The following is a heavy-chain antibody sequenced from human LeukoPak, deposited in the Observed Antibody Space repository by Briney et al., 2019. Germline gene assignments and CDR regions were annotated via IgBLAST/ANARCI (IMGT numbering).Heavy chain of an antibody. CDR1: GFTFGTYT. Sequence: PGGSLRLSCAASGFTFGTYTMSWVRQAPGKGLEWVSAISGSGGNTYYADSVKGRFTISRDNSKNTLYLQMDSLRADDTAVYYCAKAAFSRTFYFDYWGQGTLVTASS. CDR3: AKAAFSRTFYFDY. J-gene: IGHJ4*02. V-gene: IGHV3-23*01. CDR2: ISGSGGNT. D-gene: IGHD3-3*02.